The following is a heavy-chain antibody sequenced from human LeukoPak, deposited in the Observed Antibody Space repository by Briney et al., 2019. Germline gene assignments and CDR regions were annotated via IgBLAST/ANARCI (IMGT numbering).Heavy chain of an antibody. CDR2: IGSDNRP. Sequence: GGSLRLSGEACGFSFRVYAMTGVRQAPGKGLEWFSSIGSDNRPHYSESVKGRFAISRDNSKSMLFLQLNSLRAEDTALYYCARDLHYYVAPDLWGQGTTVTVSS. J-gene: IGHJ6*02. V-gene: IGHV3-23*01. D-gene: IGHD3-10*02. CDR3: ARDLHYYVAPDL. CDR1: GFSFRVYA.